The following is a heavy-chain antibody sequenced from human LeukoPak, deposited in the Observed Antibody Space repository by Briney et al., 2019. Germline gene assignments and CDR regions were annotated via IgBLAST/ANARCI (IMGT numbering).Heavy chain of an antibody. CDR1: GFSFSSHW. CDR3: ASSQDCSSTSCRDY. CDR2: INGDGIAI. J-gene: IGHJ4*02. D-gene: IGHD2-2*01. V-gene: IGHV3-74*01. Sequence: TGGSLRLSCAGSGFSFSSHWLHWVRQVPGKGLEWVARINGDGIAINYADSVKGRFTISRDNAKNTLYLQMNSLRAEDTAVYYCASSQDCSSTSCRDYWGQGTLVTVSS.